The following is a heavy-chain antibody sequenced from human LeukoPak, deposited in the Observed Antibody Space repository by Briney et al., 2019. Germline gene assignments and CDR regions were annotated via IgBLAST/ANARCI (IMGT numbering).Heavy chain of an antibody. CDR2: IHTTGYT. Sequence: SETLSLTCTVSGESLGTFYWSWIRQPAGQGLEYIGRIHTTGYTNYKPSLKSRLTMSVDSSKNQSSLTLRSVTATDTAIYYCARAHSGLYLDSWGQGTLVTVSS. V-gene: IGHV4-4*07. CDR1: GESLGTFY. J-gene: IGHJ4*02. CDR3: ARAHSGLYLDS. D-gene: IGHD2-15*01.